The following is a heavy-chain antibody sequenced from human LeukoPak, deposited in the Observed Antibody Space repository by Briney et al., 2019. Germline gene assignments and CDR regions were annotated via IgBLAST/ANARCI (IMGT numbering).Heavy chain of an antibody. J-gene: IGHJ5*02. Sequence: SGTLSLTCTVSGGSISSGSYYWSWIRQPAGKGLEWIGRIYTSGSTNYNPSLKSRVTISVDTSKNQFSLKLSSVTAADTAVYYCARDYGVWSGYYNWFDPWGQGTLVTVSS. CDR2: IYTSGST. CDR3: ARDYGVWSGYYNWFDP. CDR1: GGSISSGSYY. V-gene: IGHV4-61*02. D-gene: IGHD3-3*01.